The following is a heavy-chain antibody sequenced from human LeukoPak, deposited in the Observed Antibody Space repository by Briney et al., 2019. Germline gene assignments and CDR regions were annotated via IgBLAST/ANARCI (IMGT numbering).Heavy chain of an antibody. J-gene: IGHJ6*03. CDR3: ARDGDPSVSGWYGGRYYYYYMDV. CDR2: ITAYNGNT. V-gene: IGHV1-18*01. D-gene: IGHD6-13*01. CDR1: GYTFTSNG. Sequence: ASVNVSCNASGYTFTSNGISWMRQAPAQGLEWMGWITAYNGNTNYAQKVQGRVTMTTDRYKTTDSMELRILRSDDTAVYYCARDGDPSVSGWYGGRYYYYYMDVWGKGTTVSVSS.